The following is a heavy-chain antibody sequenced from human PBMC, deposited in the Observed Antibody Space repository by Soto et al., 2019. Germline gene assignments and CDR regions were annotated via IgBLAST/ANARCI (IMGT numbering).Heavy chain of an antibody. CDR2: INPSGGST. D-gene: IGHD2-2*01. V-gene: IGHV1-46*01. J-gene: IGHJ6*02. CDR1: GYTFTSYY. CDR3: ARNSVVVPAPVWNGMDV. Sequence: GASVKVSCKASGYTFTSYYMHWVRQAPGQGLEWMGIINPSGGSTSYAQKFQGRVTMTRDTSTSTVYMELSSLRSEDTAVYYCARNSVVVPAPVWNGMDVWGQGTTVTVSS.